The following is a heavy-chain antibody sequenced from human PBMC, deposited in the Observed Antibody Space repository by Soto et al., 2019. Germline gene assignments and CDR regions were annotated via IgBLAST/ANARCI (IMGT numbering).Heavy chain of an antibody. J-gene: IGHJ6*02. Sequence: ASVKVSCKASGYTFTGYYMHWVRQAPGQGLEWMGIINPSGGSTSYAQKFQGRVTMTRDTSTSTVYMELSSLRSEDTAVYYCARTYLYCSSTSCQPDYYYYGMDVWGQGTTVTVSS. CDR2: INPSGGST. V-gene: IGHV1-46*01. D-gene: IGHD2-2*01. CDR3: ARTYLYCSSTSCQPDYYYYGMDV. CDR1: GYTFTGYY.